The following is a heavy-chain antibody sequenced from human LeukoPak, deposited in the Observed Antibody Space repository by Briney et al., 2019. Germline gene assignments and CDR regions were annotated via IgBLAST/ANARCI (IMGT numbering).Heavy chain of an antibody. D-gene: IGHD4-17*01. Sequence: PSETLSLTCAVYGGSFSGYYWSWIRQPPGKGLEWIGEINHSGSTNYNPSLKSRVTISVDTSKNQFSLKLGSVTAADTAVYYCATYLYGDPSLNWFDPWGQGTLVTVSS. CDR1: GGSFSGYY. V-gene: IGHV4-34*01. CDR2: INHSGST. J-gene: IGHJ5*02. CDR3: ATYLYGDPSLNWFDP.